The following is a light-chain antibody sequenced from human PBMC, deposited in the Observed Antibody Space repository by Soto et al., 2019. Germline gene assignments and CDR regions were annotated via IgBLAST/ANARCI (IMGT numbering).Light chain of an antibody. CDR3: QQTDDFPLT. J-gene: IGKJ4*01. CDR1: QGIYSR. Sequence: DMQLTQSPSFLSASVGDRVTITCRASQGIYSRLAWYQQKPGKAPELLIYATSTLQNGVPSRFSGSGFETDFTLSISSLQPEDSASYFCQQTDDFPLTFGGGTKVDIK. CDR2: ATS. V-gene: IGKV1-12*01.